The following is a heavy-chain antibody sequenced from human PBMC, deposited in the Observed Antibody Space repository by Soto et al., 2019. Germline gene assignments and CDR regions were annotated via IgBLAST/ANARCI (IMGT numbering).Heavy chain of an antibody. CDR2: LSGNSDIV. CDR3: GINTGNFYADFDY. J-gene: IGHJ4*02. D-gene: IGHD4-17*01. Sequence: EKQLVESGGGLAQPGRSLRLSCVTSGFYFDNYAMHWVRQAPGKGPEWVSGLSGNSDIVAYADSVKGRFTISRDNAKKSLYLQNNKLRPEDTGLYYCGINTGNFYADFDYWGQGTLVTVSS. CDR1: GFYFDNYA. V-gene: IGHV3-9*01.